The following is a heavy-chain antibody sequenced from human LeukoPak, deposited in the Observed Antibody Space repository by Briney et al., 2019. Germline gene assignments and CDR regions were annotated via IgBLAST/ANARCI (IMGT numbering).Heavy chain of an antibody. J-gene: IGHJ6*03. CDR2: IYYSGST. Sequence: PSETLSLTCTVSGGSISSSDYYWGWIRQPPGKGLEWIGYIYYSGSTYYNPSLKSRVTISVDTSKNQFSLKLSSVTAADTAVYYCARTLRFLEYGGGYYYYYMDVWGKGTTVTVSS. CDR3: ARTLRFLEYGGGYYYYYMDV. D-gene: IGHD3-3*01. V-gene: IGHV4-30-4*01. CDR1: GGSISSSDYY.